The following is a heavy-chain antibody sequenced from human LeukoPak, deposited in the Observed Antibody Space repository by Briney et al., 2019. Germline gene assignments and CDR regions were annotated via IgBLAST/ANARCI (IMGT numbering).Heavy chain of an antibody. Sequence: GASVKVSCKASGYTFTSYGISWVRQAPGQGLEWMGWISAYNGNTNYAQKLQGRVTMTTDTSTSTAYMELRSLRSDDTAVYYCARLYYYDSSGYYYVYFDYWGQGTLVTVSS. CDR2: ISAYNGNT. V-gene: IGHV1-18*01. CDR3: ARLYYYDSSGYYYVYFDY. J-gene: IGHJ4*02. D-gene: IGHD3-22*01. CDR1: GYTFTSYG.